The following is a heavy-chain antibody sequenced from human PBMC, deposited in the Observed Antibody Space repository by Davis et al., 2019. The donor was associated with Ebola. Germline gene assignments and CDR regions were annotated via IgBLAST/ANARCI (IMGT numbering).Heavy chain of an antibody. CDR2: INPSGGST. D-gene: IGHD2-15*01. Sequence: ASVTVSCKASGYTFTSYYMHWVRQAPGQGLEWMGIINPSGGSTSYAQKFQGRVTMTRDTSTSTVYMELSSLRSEDTAVYYCAREVIVVVVAATRQPYYYYYGMDVWGKGTTVTVSS. J-gene: IGHJ6*04. CDR3: AREVIVVVVAATRQPYYYYYGMDV. V-gene: IGHV1-46*01. CDR1: GYTFTSYY.